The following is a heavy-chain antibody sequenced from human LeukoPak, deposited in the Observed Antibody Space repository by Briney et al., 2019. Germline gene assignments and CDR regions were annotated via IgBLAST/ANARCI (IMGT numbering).Heavy chain of an antibody. Sequence: GGTLRLSCVASGFTFSRHGMNWVRQAPGKGLEWVSGISPSGDIKYYVDSVKGRFTVSRDNSKNTLYLQINSLRDEDTAVYYCAKGRQLRRSDAFDIWGQGTMVTVSS. J-gene: IGHJ3*02. CDR2: ISPSGDIK. D-gene: IGHD1-26*01. V-gene: IGHV3-23*01. CDR3: AKGRQLRRSDAFDI. CDR1: GFTFSRHG.